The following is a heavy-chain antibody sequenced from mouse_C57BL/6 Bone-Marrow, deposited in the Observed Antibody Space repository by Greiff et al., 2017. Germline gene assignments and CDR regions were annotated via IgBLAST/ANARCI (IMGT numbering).Heavy chain of an antibody. J-gene: IGHJ4*01. CDR1: GFTFKDDY. D-gene: IGHD1-1*02. CDR3: DTGYGVLDY. CDR2: IYPDNGDT. V-gene: IGHV14-4*01. Sequence: VQLQQSGAELVRPGASVKLSCTASGFTFKDDYMHWVKQRPGQGLEWIGWIYPDNGDTDYASKFPGQATLTADTSSNTACLQLSSQTSEDSAVYYCDTGYGVLDYWGQGTSVTVS.